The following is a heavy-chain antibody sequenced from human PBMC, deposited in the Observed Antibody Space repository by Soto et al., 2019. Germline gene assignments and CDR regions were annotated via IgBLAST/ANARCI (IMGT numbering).Heavy chain of an antibody. Sequence: DVQVVESGGGLVQPGGSLRLSCAASGFTFSSYSMNWVRQAPGKGLEWLSYISGSSSTIYYADSVKGRFTISRDNAKNSLHLQLNSPRDEDTAFYYWEMARGRAVDGTMGDSSRDYSFYAMAVWGQGTTVTVSS. D-gene: IGHD6-19*01. CDR2: ISGSSSTI. CDR1: GFTFSSYS. J-gene: IGHJ6*02. V-gene: IGHV3-48*02. CDR3: EMARGRAVDGTMGDSSRDYSFYAMAV.